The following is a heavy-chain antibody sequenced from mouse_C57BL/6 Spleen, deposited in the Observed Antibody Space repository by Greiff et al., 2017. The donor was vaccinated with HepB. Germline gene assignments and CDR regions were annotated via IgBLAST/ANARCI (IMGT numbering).Heavy chain of an antibody. CDR2: ISSGGDYI. CDR3: TRDRGSNYSFDY. J-gene: IGHJ2*01. Sequence: EVKLVESGQGLVKPGGSLKLSCAASGFTFSSYAMSWVRQTPEKRLEWVAYISSGGDYIYYADTVKGRCTISRDNARNTRYLQMSSLKSEDTAMYYCTRDRGSNYSFDYWGQGTTLTVSS. D-gene: IGHD2-5*01. CDR1: GFTFSSYA. V-gene: IGHV5-9-1*02.